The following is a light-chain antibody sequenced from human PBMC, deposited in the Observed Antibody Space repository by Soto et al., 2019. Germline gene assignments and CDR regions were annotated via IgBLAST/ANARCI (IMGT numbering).Light chain of an antibody. CDR2: GAS. CDR3: QQYGSSLT. V-gene: IGKV3-20*01. CDR1: QSVYNNY. J-gene: IGKJ3*01. Sequence: EIVLTQSPGTLSLSPGVRATLSCRASQSVYNNYLAWYQQKPGQAPRLLIYGASSRATCIPDRFGGSGSGADFTLTISRLEPEDFAVSYCQQYGSSLTFGPGTKVDIK.